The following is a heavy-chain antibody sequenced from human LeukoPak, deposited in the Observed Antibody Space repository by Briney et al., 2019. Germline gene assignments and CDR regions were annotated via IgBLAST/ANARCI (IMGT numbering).Heavy chain of an antibody. CDR2: IRSIGTTT. D-gene: IGHD3-16*01. CDR3: AKLPISGGSNWFGP. Sequence: GGSLRLSCVASGFTFNTFGMHWVRQAPGKGLEWVAFIRSIGTTTYYVDSVKGRFTISRDNSKNMLYLQMNSLRPDDTALYYCAKLPISGGSNWFGPWGQGTLVTVSS. J-gene: IGHJ5*02. CDR1: GFTFNTFG. V-gene: IGHV3-30*02.